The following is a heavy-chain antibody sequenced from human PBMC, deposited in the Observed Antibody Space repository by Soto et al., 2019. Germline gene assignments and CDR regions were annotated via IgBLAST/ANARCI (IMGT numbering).Heavy chain of an antibody. CDR3: ARVGHTTRIVAPGTGGDH. D-gene: IGHD6-13*01. J-gene: IGHJ4*02. V-gene: IGHV3-21*01. CDR1: GFTFSSYS. Sequence: WGSLSLSCASSGFTFSSYSMNWVRQAPGKGLEWVSLISSSSSFIYYPDSVKGRFTISRDNAKNSLFLQMNSLRAEDAAVYYCARVGHTTRIVAPGTGGDHWGQGTQVTVSS. CDR2: ISSSSSFI.